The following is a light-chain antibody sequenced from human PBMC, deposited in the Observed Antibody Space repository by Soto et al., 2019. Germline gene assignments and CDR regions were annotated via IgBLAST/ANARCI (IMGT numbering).Light chain of an antibody. Sequence: QSALTQPRSVSGSPGQSVTISCTGTSSDVGDYNYVSWYQQHPGKAPKLLIYDVSKRPSGVPDRCSGSKSGNTASLTISGLQAEDEADYSCCSYAGSYTWVFGGGTKVTVL. CDR3: CSYAGSYTWV. CDR2: DVS. J-gene: IGLJ3*02. V-gene: IGLV2-11*01. CDR1: SSDVGDYNY.